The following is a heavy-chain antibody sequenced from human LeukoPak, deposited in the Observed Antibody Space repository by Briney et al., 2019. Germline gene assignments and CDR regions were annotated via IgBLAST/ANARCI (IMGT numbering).Heavy chain of an antibody. CDR1: GFTFSSYG. D-gene: IGHD6-13*01. Sequence: GGSLRLSCAASGFTFSSYGMHWVRQAPGKGLEWVAVIWYDGSNKYYADSVKGRFTISRDNSKNMLYLQMNSLRAEDTAVYYWGRGGGGGGGGIAAAVNDSGARGPLVPAPS. CDR3: GRGGGGGGGGIAAAVNDS. J-gene: IGHJ5*01. V-gene: IGHV3-33*01. CDR2: IWYDGSNK.